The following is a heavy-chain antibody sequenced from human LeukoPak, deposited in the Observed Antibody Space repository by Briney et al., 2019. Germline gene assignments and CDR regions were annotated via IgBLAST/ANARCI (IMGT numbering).Heavy chain of an antibody. V-gene: IGHV4-59*01. CDR2: SHYTGST. J-gene: IGHJ6*03. CDR1: GGSISSYD. Sequence: SETLSLTCTVSGGSISSYDRSWFRQPPRQGLEWIGYSHYTGSTNPNPSLPTRVTISVDTTKHKFSLKLSSVTAAETAVYYCARGGEGGSGWWGGYYYDYYMDVWGKGTTVTISS. D-gene: IGHD6-19*01. CDR3: ARGGEGGSGWWGGYYYDYYMDV.